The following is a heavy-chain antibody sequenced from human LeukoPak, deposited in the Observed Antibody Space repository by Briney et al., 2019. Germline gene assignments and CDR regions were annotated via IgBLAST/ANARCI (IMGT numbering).Heavy chain of an antibody. D-gene: IGHD6-25*01. V-gene: IGHV3-23*01. J-gene: IGHJ6*02. CDR3: ARDAAFYYYGMDV. CDR2: ISGSGGST. Sequence: GRSLRLSCRASGFTFGDYAMSWVRPAAGKGLEWVSAISGSGGSTYYADSVKGRFTISRDNSKNTLYLQMNSLRAEDTAVYYCARDAAFYYYGMDVWGQGTTVTVSS. CDR1: GFTFGDYA.